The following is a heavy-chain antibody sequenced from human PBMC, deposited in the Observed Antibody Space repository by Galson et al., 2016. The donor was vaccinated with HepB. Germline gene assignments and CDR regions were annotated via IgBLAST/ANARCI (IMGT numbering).Heavy chain of an antibody. CDR2: ISAVNDNT. D-gene: IGHD5-24*01. Sequence: SVKVSCKASGYTFTSYAIHWVRQAPGQRLEWLGWISAVNDNTKYSQKFLGRVTITRDTSASTAYMELSSLRSEDTAVYYCARRGDGYNYDCWGQGTLVTVSS. J-gene: IGHJ4*02. CDR3: ARRGDGYNYDC. V-gene: IGHV1-3*01. CDR1: GYTFTSYA.